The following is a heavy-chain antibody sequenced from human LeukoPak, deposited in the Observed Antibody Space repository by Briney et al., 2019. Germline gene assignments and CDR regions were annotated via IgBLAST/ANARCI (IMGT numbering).Heavy chain of an antibody. V-gene: IGHV3-48*03. D-gene: IGHD5-18*01. CDR2: ISNSGSTK. CDR1: GFTFSSYE. J-gene: IGHJ3*02. Sequence: GGSLRLSCAASGFTFSSYEMNWVRQAAGKGLEWVAYISNSGSTKYYADSVKGRFTISRDSAKNTLYLQMNSLRAEDTAVYYCVRDGYSYGFMLAFDIWGLGTRVTVSS. CDR3: VRDGYSYGFMLAFDI.